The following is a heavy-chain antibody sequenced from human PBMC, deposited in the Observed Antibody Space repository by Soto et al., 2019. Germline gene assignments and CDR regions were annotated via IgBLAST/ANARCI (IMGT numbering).Heavy chain of an antibody. Sequence: QVQLQQWGAGLLKPSETLSLTCAVYGGSFSGYYWSWIRQPPGKGLEWIGEINHSGSTNYNPSLMSRVTSSVAPAKNQFSLKLSSVTAADTAVYYCARGSHLAITMVRGVREARFDYWGQGTLVTVSS. J-gene: IGHJ4*02. CDR2: INHSGST. D-gene: IGHD3-10*01. V-gene: IGHV4-34*01. CDR1: GGSFSGYY. CDR3: ARGSHLAITMVRGVREARFDY.